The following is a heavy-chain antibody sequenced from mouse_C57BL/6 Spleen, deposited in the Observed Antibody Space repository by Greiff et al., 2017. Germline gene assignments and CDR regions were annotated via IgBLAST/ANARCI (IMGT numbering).Heavy chain of an antibody. CDR2: IWRGGST. J-gene: IGHJ4*01. CDR1: GFSLTSYG. CDR3: ARGGVTGSAMDY. D-gene: IGHD4-1*01. Sequence: VQLQESGPGLVQPSQSLSITCTVSGFSLTSYGVHWVRQSPGKGLEWLGVIWRGGSTDYNAAFLSRLSISKDNSKRQVFFKMNSLQADDTAIYYCARGGVTGSAMDYWGQGTSVTVSS. V-gene: IGHV2-2*01.